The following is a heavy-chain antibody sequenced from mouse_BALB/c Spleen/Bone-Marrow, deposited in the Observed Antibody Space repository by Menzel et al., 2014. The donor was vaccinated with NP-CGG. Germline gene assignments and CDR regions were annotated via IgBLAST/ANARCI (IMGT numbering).Heavy chain of an antibody. CDR2: INPYNDGT. Sequence: EVQLQQSGPELVKPGASVKMSCKASGYTFISYVMHWVKQKPGQGLEWIGYINPYNDGTKYNEKFKGKATLTSDKSSSTAYMEPSSLTSEDSAVYYCARYPDYYGSSYAMDYWGQGTSVTVSS. J-gene: IGHJ4*01. V-gene: IGHV1-14*01. CDR3: ARYPDYYGSSYAMDY. CDR1: GYTFISYV. D-gene: IGHD1-1*01.